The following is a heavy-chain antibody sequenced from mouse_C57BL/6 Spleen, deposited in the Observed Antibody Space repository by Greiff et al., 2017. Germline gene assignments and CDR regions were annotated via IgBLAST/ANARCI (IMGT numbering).Heavy chain of an antibody. CDR1: GFTFSDYS. CDR3: ASVYDYDGAMDY. V-gene: IGHV5-16*01. CDR2: INYDGSST. Sequence: DVMLVESEGGLVQPGSSMKLSCTASGFTFSDYSMAWVSQVPEKGLEWVANINYDGSSTYYLDSLKSRFIISRDNAKKILYLQMSSLKSEDTATYYCASVYDYDGAMDYWGQGTSVTVSS. J-gene: IGHJ4*01. D-gene: IGHD2-4*01.